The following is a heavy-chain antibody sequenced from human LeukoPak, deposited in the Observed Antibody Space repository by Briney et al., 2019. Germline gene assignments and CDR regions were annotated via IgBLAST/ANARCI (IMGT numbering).Heavy chain of an antibody. D-gene: IGHD2-8*01. J-gene: IGHJ4*02. CDR1: GYTFTSYG. V-gene: IGHV1-18*01. Sequence: GASVKVSCKASGYTFTSYGISWVRQAPAQGLEWMGWISAYNGNTYYAQKFQGRVTMTRDTSISTAYMELSRLRSDDTAVYYCAREMAAHYVDYWGQGTLVTVSS. CDR3: AREMAAHYVDY. CDR2: ISAYNGNT.